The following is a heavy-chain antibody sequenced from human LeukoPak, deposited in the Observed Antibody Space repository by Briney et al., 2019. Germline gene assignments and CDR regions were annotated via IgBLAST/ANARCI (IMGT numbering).Heavy chain of an antibody. D-gene: IGHD3-22*01. CDR1: GFTFSSYG. CDR3: ATEGSVNYYYDISGYYNH. Sequence: GGSLRLSCAASGFTFSSYGMHWVRQAPGKGLEWVAVISYDGSNKYYADSVKGRFTISRDNSKNTLYLQMNSLRAEDTAVYYCATEGSVNYYYDISGYYNHWGQGTLVTVPS. V-gene: IGHV3-30*03. J-gene: IGHJ4*02. CDR2: ISYDGSNK.